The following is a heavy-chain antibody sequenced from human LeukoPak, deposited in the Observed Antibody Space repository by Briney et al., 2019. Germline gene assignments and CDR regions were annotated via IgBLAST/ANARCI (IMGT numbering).Heavy chain of an antibody. J-gene: IGHJ4*02. V-gene: IGHV3-11*04. CDR3: ARDGGEWELVY. CDR1: GFTFSDSY. Sequence: GGSLRLSCAASGFTFSDSYMTWIRQAPGKGLEWVSYISNSGSSIYYADSVKGRFTISRDNAKNSLYLQMNSLRAEDTAVYYCARDGGEWELVYWGQGTLVTVSS. D-gene: IGHD1-26*01. CDR2: ISNSGSSI.